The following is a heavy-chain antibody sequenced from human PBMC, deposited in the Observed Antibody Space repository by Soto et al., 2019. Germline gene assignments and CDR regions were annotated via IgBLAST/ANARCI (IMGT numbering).Heavy chain of an antibody. CDR3: ARVIGYGSGSYWLYYYGMDV. J-gene: IGHJ6*02. Sequence: QVQLQESGPGLVKPSETLSLTCTVSGGSVSSGSYYWSWIRQPPGKGLEWFGYIYYSGSTNYNPSHKSRVTISVDTSKNQFSLKLSSVTAADTAVYYCARVIGYGSGSYWLYYYGMDVWGQGTTVTVSS. V-gene: IGHV4-61*01. CDR2: IYYSGST. CDR1: GGSVSSGSYY. D-gene: IGHD3-10*01.